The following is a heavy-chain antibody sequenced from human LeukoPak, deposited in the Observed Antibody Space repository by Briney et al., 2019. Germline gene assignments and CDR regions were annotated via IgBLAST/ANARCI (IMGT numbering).Heavy chain of an antibody. V-gene: IGHV1-69*13. CDR3: ARDRSSGTFDSFGI. J-gene: IGHJ3*02. CDR2: IIPIFGPP. D-gene: IGHD1-26*01. Sequence: SVKVSCKASGGTFSSYPINWVRQAPGQGLEWLGGIIPIFGPPNTAQKFQGRVTITADESTSTVHMELSSLTSEDTAMYYCARDRSSGTFDSFGIWGPGTMVTVSS. CDR1: GGTFSSYP.